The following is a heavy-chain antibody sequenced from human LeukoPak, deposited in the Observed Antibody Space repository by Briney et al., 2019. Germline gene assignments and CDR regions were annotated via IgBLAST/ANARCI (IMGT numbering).Heavy chain of an antibody. CDR2: SGDSDGST. Sequence: QPGGSLRLSCAASGYTFSGSGMSWVRQAPGKGLEWISSSGDSDGSTHYADSLKGRFTISRDNSKNTLYLQMNNLRAEDTAVYYCAKGGCRGTCNPLAYWGQGALVTVSP. CDR1: GYTFSGSG. V-gene: IGHV3-23*01. J-gene: IGHJ4*02. D-gene: IGHD2-15*01. CDR3: AKGGCRGTCNPLAY.